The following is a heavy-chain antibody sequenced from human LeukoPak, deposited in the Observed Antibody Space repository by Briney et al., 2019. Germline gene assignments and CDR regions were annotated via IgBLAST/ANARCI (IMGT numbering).Heavy chain of an antibody. D-gene: IGHD3-22*01. CDR1: GFTFSSYG. J-gene: IGHJ4*02. CDR3: ARGKMRTYYYDSSGYLDFGY. V-gene: IGHV3-33*01. CDR2: IWYDGSNK. Sequence: GGSLRLSCAASGFTFSSYGMYWVRQAPGKGLEWVAVIWYDGSNKYYADSVKGRFTISRDNSKNTLYLQMNSLRAEDTAVYYCARGKMRTYYYDSSGYLDFGYWGQGTLVTVSS.